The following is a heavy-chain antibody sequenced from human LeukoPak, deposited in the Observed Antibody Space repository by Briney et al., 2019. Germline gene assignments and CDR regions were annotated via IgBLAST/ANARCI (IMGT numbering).Heavy chain of an antibody. D-gene: IGHD3-3*01. CDR2: ISSSSSYI. CDR1: GFTFSSYS. J-gene: IGHJ4*02. V-gene: IGHV3-21*01. CDR3: ARAPPDFWSGYLYFDY. Sequence: GGSPRLSCAASGFTFSSYSMNWVRQAPGKGLEWVSSISSSSSYIYYADSVKGRFTISRDNAKNSLYLQMNSLRAEDTAVYYCARAPPDFWSGYLYFDYWGQGTLVTVSS.